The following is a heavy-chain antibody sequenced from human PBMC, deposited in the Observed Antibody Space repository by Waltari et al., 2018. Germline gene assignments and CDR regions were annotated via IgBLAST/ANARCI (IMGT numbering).Heavy chain of an antibody. CDR3: ARYYGNGEGWLDP. Sequence: QLQLQESGPGLVKPSETLSLTCTVSGGSISSGSYYWGWIRQPPGKGLESIGYISYSGTTYYNLSIKRRVTMSVDTSRDQYSLSLRSVAAADTAVYYCARYYGNGEGWLDPWGQGTLVTVSS. V-gene: IGHV4-39*07. D-gene: IGHD3-3*01. CDR1: GGSISSGSYY. J-gene: IGHJ5*02. CDR2: ISYSGTT.